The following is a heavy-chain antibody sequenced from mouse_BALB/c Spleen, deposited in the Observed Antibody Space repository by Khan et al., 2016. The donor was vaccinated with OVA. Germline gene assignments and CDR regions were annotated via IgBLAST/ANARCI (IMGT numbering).Heavy chain of an antibody. CDR2: INTYTGEP. CDR3: ARFHGGY. CDR1: GYTFTDYV. J-gene: IGHJ2*01. Sequence: QIQLVQSGPDLKKPGETVKISCKASGYTFTDYVMNWVKQAPGKGLKWMGWINTYTGEPTYADDFKGRFAFSLETSASTAYLQINRLKNEDTATYFCARFHGGYWGQGTTLTVSS. V-gene: IGHV9-3-1*01.